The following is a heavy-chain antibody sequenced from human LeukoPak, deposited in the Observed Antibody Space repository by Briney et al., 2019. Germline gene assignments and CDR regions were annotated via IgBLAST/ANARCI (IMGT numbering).Heavy chain of an antibody. J-gene: IGHJ4*02. CDR3: ARELSGSYSDY. Sequence: QTGGSLRLSCATSGFSFSSYAMSWVRQAPGKGLEWVANIKQDGSEKYYVDSVKGRFTISRDNAKNSLYLQMNSLRAEDTAVYYCARELSGSYSDYWGQGTLVTVSS. D-gene: IGHD1-26*01. V-gene: IGHV3-7*01. CDR1: GFSFSSYA. CDR2: IKQDGSEK.